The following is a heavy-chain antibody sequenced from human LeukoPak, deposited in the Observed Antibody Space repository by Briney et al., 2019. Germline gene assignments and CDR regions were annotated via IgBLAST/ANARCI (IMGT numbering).Heavy chain of an antibody. V-gene: IGHV3-23*01. CDR2: IIGGGGST. CDR1: GFTFSSHG. Sequence: QPGGSLRLSCAASGFTFSSHGMSWVRQAPGKGLEWVSGIIGGGGSTYYADSVKGRFTISGDNSRNTLFLQMNSLRAEDTAVYYCAHGAMYQLDYWGQGTLVTVSS. CDR3: AHGAMYQLDY. J-gene: IGHJ4*02. D-gene: IGHD2-2*01.